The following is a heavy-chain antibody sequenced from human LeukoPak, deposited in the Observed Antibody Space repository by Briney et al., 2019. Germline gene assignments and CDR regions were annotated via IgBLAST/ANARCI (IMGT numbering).Heavy chain of an antibody. J-gene: IGHJ6*03. CDR3: AKDLRAARLPYYYYYMDV. V-gene: IGHV3-23*01. CDR1: GFTFSSYA. CDR2: ISGSGGST. Sequence: PGGSLRLSCAASGFTFSSYAMSWVRQAPGKGLEWVSAISGSGGSTYYADSVKGRFTISRDNSKNTLYLQMNSLRAEDTAVYYCAKDLRAARLPYYYYYMDVWGKGTTVTVSS. D-gene: IGHD6-6*01.